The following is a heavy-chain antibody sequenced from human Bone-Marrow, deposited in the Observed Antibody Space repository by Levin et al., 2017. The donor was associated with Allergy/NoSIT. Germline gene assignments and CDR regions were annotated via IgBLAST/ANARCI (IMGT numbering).Heavy chain of an antibody. V-gene: IGHV1-46*01. J-gene: IGHJ4*02. CDR1: GYIFTKYY. CDR3: ARDEAEYSSNWYFRY. D-gene: IGHD6-13*01. CDR2: INPGAGAT. Sequence: GESLKISCKASGYIFTKYYLHWFRQAPGQGLEWVAVINPGAGATSYAQKFQGIVTVTRDTSTSTVYMEVSRLRSDDTAVFYCARDEAEYSSNWYFRYWGQGTLVTVSS.